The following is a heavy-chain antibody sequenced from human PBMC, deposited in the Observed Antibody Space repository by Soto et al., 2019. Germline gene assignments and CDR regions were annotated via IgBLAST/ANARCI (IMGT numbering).Heavy chain of an antibody. Sequence: QVQLQESGPGLVKPSETLSLTCTVSGVSISPYYWSWIRLPPGKGLEWIGYIYYSGSANYNPSLKRRVTIAVDTSVNPFSLKLSSMTAADTAVYFCARGRPWEMYDYWGQGTLVTVSS. J-gene: IGHJ4*02. CDR3: ARGRPWEMYDY. V-gene: IGHV4-59*01. CDR2: IYYSGSA. D-gene: IGHD1-26*01. CDR1: GVSISPYY.